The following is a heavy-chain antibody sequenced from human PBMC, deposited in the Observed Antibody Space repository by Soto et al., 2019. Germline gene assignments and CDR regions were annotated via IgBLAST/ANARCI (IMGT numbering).Heavy chain of an antibody. J-gene: IGHJ4*02. D-gene: IGHD6-19*01. CDR1: GFTFSSYA. Sequence: GGSLRLSCAASGFTFSSYAMHWVRQAPGKGLEWVAVISYDGSNKYYADSVKGRFTISRDNSKNTLYLQMNSLRAEDTAVYYCARDLRGVAVAGYYFDYWGQGTLVTVSS. CDR2: ISYDGSNK. V-gene: IGHV3-30-3*01. CDR3: ARDLRGVAVAGYYFDY.